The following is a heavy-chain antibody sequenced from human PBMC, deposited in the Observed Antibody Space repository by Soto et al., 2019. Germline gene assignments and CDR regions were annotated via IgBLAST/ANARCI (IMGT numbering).Heavy chain of an antibody. D-gene: IGHD2-8*01. CDR3: AADSVSPDAFDI. V-gene: IGHV1-58*01. J-gene: IGHJ3*02. Sequence: SVKVSFKASGFTFTSSAVQWLRQARGQRLEWIGWIVVGSGNTNYAQKFQERVTITRDMSTSTAYMELSSLRSEDTAVYYCAADSVSPDAFDIWGQGTMVTVSS. CDR1: GFTFTSSA. CDR2: IVVGSGNT.